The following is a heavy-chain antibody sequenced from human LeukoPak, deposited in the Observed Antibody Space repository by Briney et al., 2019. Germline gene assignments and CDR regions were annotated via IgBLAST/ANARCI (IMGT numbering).Heavy chain of an antibody. CDR1: GFTFSSYS. V-gene: IGHV3-21*01. CDR3: ARPTCTSCYVGYDY. J-gene: IGHJ4*02. Sequence: AGGSLRLTCAASGFTFSSYSMNWVRQAPGKGLEWVSSISSSSSYIYYADSVKGRFTISRDNAKNSLYLQMNSLRAEDTAVYYCARPTCTSCYVGYDYWGQGTLVTVSS. D-gene: IGHD2-2*01. CDR2: ISSSSSYI.